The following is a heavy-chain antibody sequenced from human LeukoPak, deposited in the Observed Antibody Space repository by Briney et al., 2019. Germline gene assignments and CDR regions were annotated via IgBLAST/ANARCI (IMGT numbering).Heavy chain of an antibody. CDR3: ARDIGENRGYSYG. Sequence: PGGSLRLSCAASGFTVSSNYMSWVRQAPRKGLEWVSVIYSGGSTYYADSVKGRFTISRDNSKNTLYLQMNSLRAEDTAVYYCARDIGENRGYSYGWGQGTLVTVSS. CDR1: GFTVSSNY. V-gene: IGHV3-66*01. D-gene: IGHD5-18*01. J-gene: IGHJ4*02. CDR2: IYSGGST.